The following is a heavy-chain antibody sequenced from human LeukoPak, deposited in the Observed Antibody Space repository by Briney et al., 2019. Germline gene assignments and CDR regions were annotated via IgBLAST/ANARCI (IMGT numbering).Heavy chain of an antibody. CDR2: IYSGGST. CDR3: AGIAAAGTNNYYGMDV. D-gene: IGHD6-13*01. V-gene: IGHV3-53*01. CDR1: GFTVSSNY. Sequence: GGSLRLSCAASGFTVSSNYMSWVRQAPGKGLEWVSVIYSGGSTYYADSVKGRFTISRDNSKNTLYLQMNSLRAEDTAVYYCAGIAAAGTNNYYGMDVWGQGTTVTVSS. J-gene: IGHJ6*02.